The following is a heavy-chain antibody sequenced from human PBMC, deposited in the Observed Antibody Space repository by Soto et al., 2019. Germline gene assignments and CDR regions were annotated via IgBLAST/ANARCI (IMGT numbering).Heavy chain of an antibody. CDR2: INHSGST. J-gene: IGHJ4*02. D-gene: IGHD2-15*01. CDR1: GGSFSGYY. CDR3: ARGSPLVRREIGY. Sequence: QVQLQQWGAGLLKPSETLSLTCAVYGGSFSGYYWSWIGQPPGRGLEWIGEINHSGSTNYNRSLKSRVTIEVDTSKNQCSLKLSSVTAADTAVYYCARGSPLVRREIGYWGQASLVTVSS. V-gene: IGHV4-34*01.